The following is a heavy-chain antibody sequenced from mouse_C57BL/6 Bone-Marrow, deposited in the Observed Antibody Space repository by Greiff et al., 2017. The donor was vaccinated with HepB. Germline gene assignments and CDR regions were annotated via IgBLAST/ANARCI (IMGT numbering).Heavy chain of an antibody. J-gene: IGHJ1*03. V-gene: IGHV1-64*01. Sequence: VQLQQSGAELVKPGASVKLSCKASGYTFTSYWMHWVKQRPGQGLEWIGMIHPYIGSTNYNEKFKSKSTLTVDKSSSTAYMQLSSLTSEDSAVYDCTRRVVYYDALYYGVRGTALTVS. CDR2: IHPYIGST. CDR1: GYTFTSYW. CDR3: TRRVVYYDALYYGV. D-gene: IGHD1-1*01.